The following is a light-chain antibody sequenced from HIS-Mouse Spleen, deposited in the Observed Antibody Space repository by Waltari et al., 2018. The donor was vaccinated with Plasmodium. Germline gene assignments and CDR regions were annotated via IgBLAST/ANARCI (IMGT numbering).Light chain of an antibody. V-gene: IGLV2-23*03. Sequence: QSALTQPASVSGSPGQSIPISCPGTSSDVGSYNLVSWYQPHPGTAPKLMIYEGSKRPSGVSNRFSGSKSGNTASLTISGLQAEDEADYYCCSYAGSSTFVVFGGGTKLTVL. CDR3: CSYAGSSTFVV. CDR2: EGS. J-gene: IGLJ2*01. CDR1: SSDVGSYNL.